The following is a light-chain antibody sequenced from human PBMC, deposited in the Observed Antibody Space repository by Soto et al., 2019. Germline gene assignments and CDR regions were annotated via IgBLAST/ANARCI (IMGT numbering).Light chain of an antibody. J-gene: IGLJ3*02. V-gene: IGLV1-40*01. CDR1: SSNIGAAYD. CDR3: QSYDSSLSGWV. Sequence: QSVLTQPPSVSGAPGQKVTISCTRSSSNIGAAYDVHWYQHLPGTAPKLLIYGNNNRPSGFPDRFSGSKSGTSASLAITGLQAEDDADYYCQSYDSSLSGWVFGGGTQLTVL. CDR2: GNN.